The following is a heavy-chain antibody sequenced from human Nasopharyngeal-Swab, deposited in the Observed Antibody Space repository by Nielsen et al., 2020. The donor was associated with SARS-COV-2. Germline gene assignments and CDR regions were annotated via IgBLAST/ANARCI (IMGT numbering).Heavy chain of an antibody. V-gene: IGHV3-30*03. D-gene: IGHD3-16*01. CDR1: GFTFSSYG. CDR3: ARDLGLGDSVGFFY. J-gene: IGHJ4*02. Sequence: GESLKISCAASGFTFSSYGMHWVRQAPGKGLEWVAVISYDGSNKYYADSVKGRFTISRDNSKNTLYLQMNSLRAEDTAVYYCARDLGLGDSVGFFYWGQGTLVTVSS. CDR2: ISYDGSNK.